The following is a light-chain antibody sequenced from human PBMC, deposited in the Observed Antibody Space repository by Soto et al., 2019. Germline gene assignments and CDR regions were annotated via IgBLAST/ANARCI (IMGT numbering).Light chain of an antibody. V-gene: IGKV3-20*01. CDR1: QTLSTNS. Sequence: EIVLTQSPGTLSLSPGERATLSCRASQTLSTNSLAWYQQRPGQTPRLLIYAASTRDTDIPDRFNGSGSGTDFALTISRLEPEDFALYYCQQYGISPPRTFGQGTKVEIK. CDR2: AAS. J-gene: IGKJ1*01. CDR3: QQYGISPPRT.